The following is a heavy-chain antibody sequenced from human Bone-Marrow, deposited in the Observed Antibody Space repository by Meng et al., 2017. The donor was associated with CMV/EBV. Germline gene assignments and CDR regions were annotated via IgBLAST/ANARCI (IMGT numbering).Heavy chain of an antibody. CDR3: AKDVKGRSPDAFDI. V-gene: IGHV3-49*04. J-gene: IGHJ3*02. CDR1: GFTFGDYA. CDR2: IRSKAYGGTT. Sequence: GESLKISCTASGFTFGDYAMSWVRQAPGKGLEWVGFIRSKAYGGTTEYAASVKGRFTISRDDSKSIAYLQMNSLKTEDTAVYYCAKDVKGRSPDAFDIWGQGTLVTVSS.